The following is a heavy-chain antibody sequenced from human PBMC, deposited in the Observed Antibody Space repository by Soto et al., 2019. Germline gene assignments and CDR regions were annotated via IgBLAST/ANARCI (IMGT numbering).Heavy chain of an antibody. CDR1: FSSYA. CDR3: ARARAQDSSPPAV. J-gene: IGHJ6*02. CDR2: IIPIFGTA. V-gene: IGHV1-69*01. D-gene: IGHD6-13*01. Sequence: FSSYAISWVRQAPGQGLEWMGGIIPIFGTANYAQKFQGRVTITADESTSTAYMELSSLRSEDTAVYYCARARAQDSSPPAVWGQGTTVTVSS.